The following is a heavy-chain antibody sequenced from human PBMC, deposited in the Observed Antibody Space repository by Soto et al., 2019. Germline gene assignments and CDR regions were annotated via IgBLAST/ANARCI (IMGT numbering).Heavy chain of an antibody. CDR1: GFTFSSYA. D-gene: IGHD3-22*01. CDR3: ARDLPPLYDSSGYYYRPLAGLDY. Sequence: GGSLRLSCAASGFTFSSYAMHWVRQAPGKGLEWVAVISYDGSNKYYADSVKGRFTISRDNSKNTLYLQMNSLRAEDTAVYYCARDLPPLYDSSGYYYRPLAGLDYWGQGTLVTVSS. J-gene: IGHJ4*02. V-gene: IGHV3-30-3*01. CDR2: ISYDGSNK.